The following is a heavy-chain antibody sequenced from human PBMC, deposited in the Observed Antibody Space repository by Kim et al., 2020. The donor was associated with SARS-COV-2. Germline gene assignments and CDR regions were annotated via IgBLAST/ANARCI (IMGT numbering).Heavy chain of an antibody. CDR2: IKSKTDGGTT. Sequence: GGSLRLSCAASGFTFSNAWMSWVRQAPGKGLEWVGRIKSKTDGGTTDYAAPVKGRFTISRDDTKNTLYLQMNSLKTEDTAVYYCTTGFTAIASHFDYWGQGTLVTVSS. CDR3: TTGFTAIASHFDY. V-gene: IGHV3-15*01. J-gene: IGHJ4*02. D-gene: IGHD5-18*01. CDR1: GFTFSNAW.